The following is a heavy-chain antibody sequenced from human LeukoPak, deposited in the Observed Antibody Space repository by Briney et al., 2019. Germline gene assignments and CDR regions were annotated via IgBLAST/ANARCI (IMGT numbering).Heavy chain of an antibody. CDR2: IDTYSGKT. V-gene: IGHV1-18*01. J-gene: IGHJ5*02. Sequence: ASVKDSCKASGYTYTTDGISWVRQAPGQGLEWMGWIDTYSGKTNYAQKFQGRVTMTSDTSTSTAYMELSSLRSDDTAVYYCARDRGIAEADSFDPWGQGTLVTVSS. CDR3: ARDRGIAEADSFDP. CDR1: GYTYTTDG. D-gene: IGHD6-13*01.